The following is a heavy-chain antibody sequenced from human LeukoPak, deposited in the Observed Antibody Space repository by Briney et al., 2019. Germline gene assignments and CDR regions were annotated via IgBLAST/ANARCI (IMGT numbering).Heavy chain of an antibody. V-gene: IGHV1-2*02. CDR2: IKPNSGDT. D-gene: IGHD2-2*01. J-gene: IGHJ6*03. CDR3: ARADSVPAGDYHYWYMDV. Sequence: GASVKASCKASGFTLTGYYMHWVRQDPRQGLQWMGWIKPNSGDTDYAQKFQGRVTMTRDTSISTVYMELSSLRSDDTAVYYCARADSVPAGDYHYWYMDVWGKGTTVTVSS. CDR1: GFTLTGYY.